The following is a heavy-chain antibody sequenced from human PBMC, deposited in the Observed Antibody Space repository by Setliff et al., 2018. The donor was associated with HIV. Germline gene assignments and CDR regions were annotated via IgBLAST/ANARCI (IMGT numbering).Heavy chain of an antibody. CDR3: ARGPPIVVVPAALLTFDY. J-gene: IGHJ4*02. Sequence: GASVKVSCKASGYTFISYGISWVRQAPGQGLEWMGWISAYNGNTNYAQKLQGRVTMTTDTSTSTAYMELRSLRSDDTAVYYCARGPPIVVVPAALLTFDYWGQGTLVTVSS. CDR2: ISAYNGNT. CDR1: GYTFISYG. D-gene: IGHD2-2*01. V-gene: IGHV1-18*01.